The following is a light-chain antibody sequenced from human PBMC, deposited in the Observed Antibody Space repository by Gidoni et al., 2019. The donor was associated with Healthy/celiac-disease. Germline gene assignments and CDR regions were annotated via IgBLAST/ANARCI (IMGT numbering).Light chain of an antibody. CDR2: SNN. V-gene: IGLV1-44*01. J-gene: IGLJ3*02. CDR1: SSHIGSNT. Sequence: QSVLTQPPSASGTPGQRVTISCSGSSSHIGSNTVNWYQQLPGTAPKLLLYSNNQRPSGVPDRFSGSKSGTSASLAISVLLSEDEADYYCAAWDDSLKGVFGGGTKLTVL. CDR3: AAWDDSLKGV.